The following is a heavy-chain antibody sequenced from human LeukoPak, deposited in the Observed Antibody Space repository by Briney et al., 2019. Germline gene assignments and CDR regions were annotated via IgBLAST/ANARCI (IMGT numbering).Heavy chain of an antibody. CDR1: GFTFSSYS. Sequence: PGGSLRLSCAASGFTFSSYSMNWVRQAPGKGLEWVSSISSSSSYIYYADSVKGRFTISRDNAKNSLYLQMNSLRAEDTAVYYCARDERWLQFQDYWGQGTLVTVSS. CDR2: ISSSSSYI. CDR3: ARDERWLQFQDY. V-gene: IGHV3-21*01. J-gene: IGHJ4*02. D-gene: IGHD5-24*01.